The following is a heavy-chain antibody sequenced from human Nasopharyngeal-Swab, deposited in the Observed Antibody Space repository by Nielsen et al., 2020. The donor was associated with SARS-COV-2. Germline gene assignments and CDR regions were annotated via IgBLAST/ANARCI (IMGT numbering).Heavy chain of an antibody. CDR1: GFTFSSYG. CDR3: ARDLGATLDV. J-gene: IGHJ4*02. CDR2: IWYDGSNK. D-gene: IGHD1-26*01. V-gene: IGHV3-33*01. Sequence: GESLKISCAASGFTFSSYGMHWVRQTPGKGLEWVAVIWYDGSNKYYADSVKGRFTISRDNSKNTLYLQMNSLRAEDTAVYYCARDLGATLDVWGQGTLVTVSS.